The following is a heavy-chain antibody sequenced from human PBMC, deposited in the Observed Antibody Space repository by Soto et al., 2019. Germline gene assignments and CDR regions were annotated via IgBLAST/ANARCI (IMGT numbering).Heavy chain of an antibody. V-gene: IGHV1-3*01. J-gene: IGHJ4*02. D-gene: IGHD3-3*01. CDR3: ARAHRVLRFLEWLFQPPNY. CDR1: GYTFTSYA. Sequence: ASVKVSCKASGYTFTSYAMHWVRQAPGQRLEWMGWINAGNGNTKYSQKFQGRVTITRDTSASTAYMELSSLRSEDTAVYYCARAHRVLRFLEWLFQPPNYWGQGTLVTVSS. CDR2: INAGNGNT.